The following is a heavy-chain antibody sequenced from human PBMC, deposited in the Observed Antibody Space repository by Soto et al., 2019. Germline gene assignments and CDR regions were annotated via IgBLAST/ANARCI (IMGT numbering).Heavy chain of an antibody. V-gene: IGHV1-69*12. CDR1: GGTFSSYA. CDR3: ARDRVPSSGYYPYWFDP. Sequence: QVQLVQSGAEVKKPGSSVKVSCKASGGTFSSYAITWVRQAPGQGLEWMGGIIPIFGTANYAQKLQARVTFTADDSTSTAYMELSSLRSEHTAVYYCARDRVPSSGYYPYWFDPWGQGTLVTVSS. D-gene: IGHD3-22*01. CDR2: IIPIFGTA. J-gene: IGHJ5*02.